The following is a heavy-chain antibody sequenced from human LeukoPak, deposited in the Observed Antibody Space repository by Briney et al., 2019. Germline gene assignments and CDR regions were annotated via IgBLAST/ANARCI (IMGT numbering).Heavy chain of an antibody. Sequence: GESLKISCKGSGYSFTSYWIGWVRQMPGKGLEWMGIIYPGDSDTRYSPSFQDQVTISADKSISTAYLQWSSLKASDTAMYYCARHRRITMVRGSPNNIDYWGQGTLVTVSS. V-gene: IGHV5-51*01. J-gene: IGHJ4*02. D-gene: IGHD3-10*01. CDR1: GYSFTSYW. CDR2: IYPGDSDT. CDR3: ARHRRITMVRGSPNNIDY.